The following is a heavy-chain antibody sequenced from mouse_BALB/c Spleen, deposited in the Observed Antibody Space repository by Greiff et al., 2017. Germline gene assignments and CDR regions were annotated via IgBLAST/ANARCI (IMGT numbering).Heavy chain of an antibody. D-gene: IGHD4-1*02. V-gene: IGHV1-4*01. CDR3: ARVFNWYYYAMDY. Sequence: QVQLKESGAELARPGASVKMSCKASGYTFTIYTMHWVKQRPGQGLEWIGYINPSSGYTNYNQKFKDKATLTAVKSSSTAYMQLSSLTSEDSAVYYCARVFNWYYYAMDYWGQGTSVTVSS. J-gene: IGHJ4*01. CDR1: GYTFTIYT. CDR2: INPSSGYT.